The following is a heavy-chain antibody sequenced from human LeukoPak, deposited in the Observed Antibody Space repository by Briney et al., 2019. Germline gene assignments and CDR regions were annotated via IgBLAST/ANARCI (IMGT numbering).Heavy chain of an antibody. J-gene: IGHJ4*02. V-gene: IGHV4-61*01. CDR1: GGSVSSGSYY. Sequence: PSETLSLTCTVSGGSVSSGSYYWSWIRQPPGKGLEWIGYISYSGSTNYNPSLKSRVTMSVDTSKNQFSLKLSSVAAADTAVYYCARHGNWNPFDYWGQGTLVTVSS. CDR2: ISYSGST. CDR3: ARHGNWNPFDY. D-gene: IGHD1-20*01.